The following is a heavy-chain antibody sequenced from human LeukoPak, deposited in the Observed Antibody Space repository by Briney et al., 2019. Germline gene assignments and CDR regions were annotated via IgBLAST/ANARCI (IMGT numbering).Heavy chain of an antibody. J-gene: IGHJ4*02. CDR3: AKGGHTSSWYTDY. CDR2: ISYEGGNN. V-gene: IGHV3-30*18. D-gene: IGHD6-13*01. CDR1: GFSFSSRA. Sequence: GGSLRLSCAPSGFSFSSRAMHWVRQAPGKGLQWVAVISYEGGNNYYAGSVRGRFTISRDNSKNTVFLQMNSLNAEDTAVYYCAKGGHTSSWYTDYWGQGTLVTVSS.